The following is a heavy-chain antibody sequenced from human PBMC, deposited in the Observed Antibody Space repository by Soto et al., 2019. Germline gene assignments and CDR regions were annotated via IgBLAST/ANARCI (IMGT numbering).Heavy chain of an antibody. CDR3: ARVESPGTTPDYGMDV. CDR2: TYYRSKWYN. J-gene: IGHJ6*02. CDR1: GDSVSSNSAA. D-gene: IGHD1-7*01. V-gene: IGHV6-1*01. Sequence: SETLSLTCAISGDSVSSNSAAWNWIRQSPSRGLEWLGRTYYRSKWYNDYAVSVKSRITINPDTSKNQFSLQLNSVTPEDTAVYYCARVESPGTTPDYGMDVWGQGTTVTVSS.